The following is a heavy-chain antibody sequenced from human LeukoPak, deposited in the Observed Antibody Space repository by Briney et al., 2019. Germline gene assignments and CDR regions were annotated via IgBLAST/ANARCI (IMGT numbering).Heavy chain of an antibody. CDR1: GFTFSSYG. CDR3: ANRAYYYYGMDV. V-gene: IGHV3-30*18. CDR2: ISYDGSNK. J-gene: IGHJ6*02. Sequence: PGGSPRLSCAASGFTFSSYGMHWVRQAPGKGLEWVAVISYDGSNKYYADSVKGRFTISRDNSKNTLYLQMNSLRAEDTAVYYCANRAYYYYGMDVWGQGTTVTVSS.